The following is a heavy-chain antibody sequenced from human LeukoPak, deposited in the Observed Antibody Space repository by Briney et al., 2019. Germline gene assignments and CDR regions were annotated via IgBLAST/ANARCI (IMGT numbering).Heavy chain of an antibody. CDR1: GYTFTSYG. D-gene: IGHD3-10*01. V-gene: IGHV1-18*01. CDR3: ATDLEPDYYGSVTRYFDY. CDR2: ISANNGDT. Sequence: ASVKVSCKASGYTFTSYGINWGRQAPGQGLEWMGWISANNGDTNYAQNLQGRVTMTTDKSTSTAYMELRSLRSDDTAVYYCATDLEPDYYGSVTRYFDYWGQGTLVTVSS. J-gene: IGHJ4*02.